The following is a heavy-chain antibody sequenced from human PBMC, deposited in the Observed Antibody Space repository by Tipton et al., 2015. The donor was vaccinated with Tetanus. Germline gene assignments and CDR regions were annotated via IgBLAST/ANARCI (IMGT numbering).Heavy chain of an antibody. V-gene: IGHV4-39*01. D-gene: IGHD2-8*01. CDR1: GDSISSTSYH. CDR2: IYYSGNT. J-gene: IGHJ4*02. CDR3: ARRQTYCTNGFCPFEN. Sequence: TLSLTCTVSGDSISSTSYHWGWIRQPPGKGLEWIGSIYYSGNTYYNPTLKSRVTISVDTSKNQFSLRLSSVTAADTAVYYCARRQTYCTNGFCPFENWGQGPLVTVSS.